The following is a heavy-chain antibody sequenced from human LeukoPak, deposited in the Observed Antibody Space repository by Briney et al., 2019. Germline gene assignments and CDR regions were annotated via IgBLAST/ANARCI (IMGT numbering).Heavy chain of an antibody. CDR2: ISSNGDAT. V-gene: IGHV3-64*01. D-gene: IGHD3-16*01. J-gene: IGHJ4*02. CDR1: GFIFSSYA. CDR3: ARARAGLLGYFDY. Sequence: PGGSLRLSCAASGFIFSSYAMHWVRQAPGKGLEYVSAISSNGDATYYANSVKGRFTISRDNSKNTLYLRMGSLRAEDMAMYYCARARAGLLGYFDYWGQGTLVTVSS.